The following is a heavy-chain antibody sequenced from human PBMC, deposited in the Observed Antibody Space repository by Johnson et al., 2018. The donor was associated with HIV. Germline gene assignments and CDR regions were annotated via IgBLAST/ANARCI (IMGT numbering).Heavy chain of an antibody. Sequence: QVQLVESGGGVVQPGGSLRLSCAASGFTFSRYGMHWVRQAPGKGLAWVAFIRYAGSNKYYADSVKGRFTISRDNSKNTLYLQINSLRAEDTAVYYCARGTYYYGSGNAFDMWGQGTMVTVSS. V-gene: IGHV3-30*02. CDR1: GFTFSRYG. CDR3: ARGTYYYGSGNAFDM. CDR2: IRYAGSNK. J-gene: IGHJ3*02. D-gene: IGHD3-10*01.